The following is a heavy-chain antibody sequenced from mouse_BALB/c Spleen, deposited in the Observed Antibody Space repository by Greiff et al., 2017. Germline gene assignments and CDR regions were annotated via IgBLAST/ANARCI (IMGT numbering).Heavy chain of an antibody. CDR1: GFTFTDYY. D-gene: IGHD2-4*01. CDR2: IRNKANGYTT. V-gene: IGHV7-3*02. Sequence: DVMLVVSGGGLVQPGGSLRLSCATSGFTFTDYYMSWVRQPPGKALEWLGFIRNKANGYTTEYSASVKGRFTISRDNSQSILYLQMNTLRAEDSATYYCARDDYDDYWGQGTTLTVSS. CDR3: ARDDYDDY. J-gene: IGHJ2*01.